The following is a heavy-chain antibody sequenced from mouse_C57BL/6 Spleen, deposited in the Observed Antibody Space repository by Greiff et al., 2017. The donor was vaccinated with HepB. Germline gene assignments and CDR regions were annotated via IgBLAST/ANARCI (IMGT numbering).Heavy chain of an antibody. D-gene: IGHD1-1*01. CDR2: INYDGSST. Sequence: DVHLVESEGGLVQPGSSMKLSCTASGFTFSDYYMAWVRQVPEKGLEWVANINYDGSSTYYLDSLKSRFIISRDNAKNILYLQMSSLKSEDTATYYCARGGTTVVSYWYFDVWGTGTTVTVSS. J-gene: IGHJ1*03. CDR3: ARGGTTVVSYWYFDV. V-gene: IGHV5-16*01. CDR1: GFTFSDYY.